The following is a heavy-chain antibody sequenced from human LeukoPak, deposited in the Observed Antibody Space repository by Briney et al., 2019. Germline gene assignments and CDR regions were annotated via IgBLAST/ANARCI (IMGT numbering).Heavy chain of an antibody. J-gene: IGHJ4*01. Sequence: GGSLRLSCAASGFTISSYAMTWVRQAAGKGLERISSIDTKGDTYHADSVKGRFTISRDTSKNTLFLQMNNLRAEDTAVYYCAKDQGSGHGSYTWGTFDYWGLETLVTVFS. CDR3: AKDQGSGHGSYTWGTFDY. CDR1: GFTISSYA. V-gene: IGHV3-23*01. D-gene: IGHD3-3*01. CDR2: IDTKGDT.